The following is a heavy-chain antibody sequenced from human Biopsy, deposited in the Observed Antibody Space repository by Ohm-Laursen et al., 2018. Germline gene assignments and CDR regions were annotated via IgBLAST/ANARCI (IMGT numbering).Heavy chain of an antibody. CDR2: VYNGGIT. J-gene: IGHJ5*02. CDR3: ARTPRDSFWSGSYKRGLWFDP. V-gene: IGHV4-59*01. CDR1: GGSIISYY. Sequence: SETLSLTCSVSGGSIISYYWTWIRQPPGKGLEGIGHVYNGGITKYNPSLKSRVTISKDTSKSQFSLQVNSVTAADTAVYYCARTPRDSFWSGSYKRGLWFDPWGQGTLVIVSS. D-gene: IGHD3-3*01.